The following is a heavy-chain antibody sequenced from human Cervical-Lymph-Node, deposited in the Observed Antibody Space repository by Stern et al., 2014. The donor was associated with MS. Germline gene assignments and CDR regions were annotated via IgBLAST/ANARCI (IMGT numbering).Heavy chain of an antibody. CDR2: ISSYNGNT. D-gene: IGHD4-11*01. J-gene: IGHJ4*02. CDR3: ARERLRDFNDYHFDS. Sequence: VQLVESGPEVRQPGASVRVSCKASGYTFTTPNYGIAWVREAPGRGLEWMGCISSYNGNTVYAQNLQDRVTMTTDTSASTAYMELRSLRSDDTAFYYCARERLRDFNDYHFDSWGQGTLVTVSS. V-gene: IGHV1-18*01. CDR1: GYTFTTPNYG.